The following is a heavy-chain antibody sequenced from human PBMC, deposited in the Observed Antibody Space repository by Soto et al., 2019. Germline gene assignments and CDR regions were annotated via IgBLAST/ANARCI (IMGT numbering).Heavy chain of an antibody. CDR3: ARESSSSWYDWFDP. CDR1: GYTFTSYA. CDR2: INAGNGNT. J-gene: IGHJ5*02. D-gene: IGHD6-13*01. V-gene: IGHV1-3*01. Sequence: QVQLVQSGAEVKKPGASVKVSCKASGYTFTSYAMHWVRQAPGQRLEWMGWINAGNGNTKYSQKFQGRVTITRDTSASTAYMELSSLRSEDTAVYYCARESSSSWYDWFDPWGQGTLATVSS.